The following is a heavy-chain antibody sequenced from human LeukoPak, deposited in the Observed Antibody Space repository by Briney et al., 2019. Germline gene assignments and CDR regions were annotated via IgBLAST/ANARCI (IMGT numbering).Heavy chain of an antibody. CDR1: GFTFSSYS. Sequence: PGGSLRLSCAASGFTFSSYSMNWVRQAPGKGLEWVSSISSSSSYIYYADSVKGRFTISRDNAKNSLYLQMNSLRAEDTAVYYCARVVYDFWRAEGPFDYWGQGTLVTVSS. V-gene: IGHV3-21*01. J-gene: IGHJ4*02. CDR2: ISSSSSYI. CDR3: ARVVYDFWRAEGPFDY. D-gene: IGHD3-3*01.